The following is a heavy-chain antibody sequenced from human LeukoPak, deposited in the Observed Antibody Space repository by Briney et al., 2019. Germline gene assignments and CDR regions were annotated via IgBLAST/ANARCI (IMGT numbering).Heavy chain of an antibody. CDR1: GFTFSSLA. Sequence: GGSLRLSCAASGFTFSSLAVSWVRQAPGKGLERVSGISGSGGSTYYADSVKGRFTISRDNSKNTLYLQMNSLRAEDTAVYYCAKDGGYIWNVRGGFFDYWGQGTLVTVSS. CDR3: AKDGGYIWNVRGGFFDY. J-gene: IGHJ4*02. CDR2: ISGSGGST. D-gene: IGHD5-18*01. V-gene: IGHV3-23*01.